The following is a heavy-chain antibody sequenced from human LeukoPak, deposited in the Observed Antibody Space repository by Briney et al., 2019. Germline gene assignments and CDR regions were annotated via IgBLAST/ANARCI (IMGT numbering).Heavy chain of an antibody. Sequence: SETLSLTCTISGVSISSSSYYWGWTRPPPGKGLGWIGSIYYSGRTYYNPSLKSRVSISVDTSKNQFSLKLSSVTAADTAVYYCAARVVPAAVDYWGQGTLVTVSS. V-gene: IGHV4-39*01. D-gene: IGHD2-2*01. CDR1: GVSISSSSYY. CDR3: AARVVPAAVDY. J-gene: IGHJ4*02. CDR2: IYYSGRT.